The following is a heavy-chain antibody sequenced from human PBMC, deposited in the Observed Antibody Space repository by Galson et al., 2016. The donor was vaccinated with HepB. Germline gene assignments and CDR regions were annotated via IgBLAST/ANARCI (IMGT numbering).Heavy chain of an antibody. Sequence: SLRLSGSASGFTSSDYYMSWIRQAPGKGLDWISYISSGGNTMYYADSVNSRFTISRDNAKNSLFLQVNSLTDGDTAVYYCARVINSDTSVAFEYWGQGTLVTVSS. CDR1: GFTSSDYY. J-gene: IGHJ4*02. CDR3: ARVINSDTSVAFEY. V-gene: IGHV3-11*01. D-gene: IGHD6-19*01. CDR2: ISSGGNTM.